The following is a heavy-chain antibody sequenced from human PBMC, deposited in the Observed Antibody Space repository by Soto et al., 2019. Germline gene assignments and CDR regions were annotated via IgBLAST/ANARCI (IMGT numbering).Heavy chain of an antibody. CDR1: GFTFSGYG. CDR2: ISYDGSNK. J-gene: IGHJ4*02. CDR3: AKSSGGALEWLLGTYYFDY. V-gene: IGHV3-30*18. Sequence: PGGSLRLSCAASGFTFSGYGMHWVRQAPGKGLEWVAVISYDGSNKYYADSVKGRFTISRDNSKNTLYLQMNSLRAEDTAVYYCAKSSGGALEWLLGTYYFDYWGQGTLVTVSS. D-gene: IGHD3-3*01.